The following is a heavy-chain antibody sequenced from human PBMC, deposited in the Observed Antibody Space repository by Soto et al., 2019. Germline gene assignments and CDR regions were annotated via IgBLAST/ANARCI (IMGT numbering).Heavy chain of an antibody. J-gene: IGHJ5*02. CDR2: INPNSGGT. V-gene: IGHV1-2*04. CDR3: ARDNLSKLELRGVWFDP. Sequence: ASVKVSCKASGYTFTGYYMHWVRQAPGQGLEWMGWINPNSGGTNYAQKFQGWVTMTRDTSISTAYMELSRLRSDDTAVYYCARDNLSKLELRGVWFDPWGQGTLVTVSS. D-gene: IGHD1-7*01. CDR1: GYTFTGYY.